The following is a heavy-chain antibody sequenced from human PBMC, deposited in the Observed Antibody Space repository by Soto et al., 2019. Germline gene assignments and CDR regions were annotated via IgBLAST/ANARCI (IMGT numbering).Heavy chain of an antibody. CDR1: GFTFSSYA. V-gene: IGHV3-23*01. J-gene: IGHJ4*02. CDR3: AKDSGGHGGLDNDFDY. D-gene: IGHD1-26*01. CDR2: ISGSGGST. Sequence: QSGGSLRLSCAASGFTFSSYAMSWVRQAPGKGLEWVSAISGSGGSTYYADPVKGRFTISRDNSKNTLYLQMNSLRAEDTAVYYCAKDSGGHGGLDNDFDYWGQGTLVTVSS.